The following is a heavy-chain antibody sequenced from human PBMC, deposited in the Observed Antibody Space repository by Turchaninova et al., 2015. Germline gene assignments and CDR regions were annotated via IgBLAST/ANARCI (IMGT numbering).Heavy chain of an antibody. J-gene: IGHJ4*02. Sequence: SCGGSGFIFSTYWMSWVRQAPGKGLEWVASVNQDGDEKYYVDSVKGRFTISRDNAKNSVFLQMNSLTADDTAVYYCARVLWDIFAVPGAIPTYYFDYWGQGTLVTVSS. D-gene: IGHD2-2*01. CDR3: ARVLWDIFAVPGAIPTYYFDY. CDR1: GFIFSTYW. V-gene: IGHV3-7*03. CDR2: VNQDGDEK.